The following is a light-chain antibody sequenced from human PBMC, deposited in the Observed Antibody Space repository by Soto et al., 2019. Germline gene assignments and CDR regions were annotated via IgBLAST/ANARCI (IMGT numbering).Light chain of an antibody. CDR3: SSYTGSSNFV. CDR1: TSDFGNYNF. J-gene: IGLJ1*01. CDR2: EVT. Sequence: QSALTQPPSASGSPGQSVTISCTGTTSDFGNYNFVSWYQQHPGEAPKLLIYEVTKRPSGVPDRFSGSKSVNTASLTVSGLQAEDEADYYCSSYTGSSNFVFGTGNKVTVL. V-gene: IGLV2-8*01.